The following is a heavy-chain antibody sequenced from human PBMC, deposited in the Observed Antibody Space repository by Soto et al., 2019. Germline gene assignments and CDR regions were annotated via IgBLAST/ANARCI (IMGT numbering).Heavy chain of an antibody. J-gene: IGHJ2*01. Sequence: GALRLSCEASGFTVSSYWMNWIRQAPGKGLEWVANIKHDGSEKYYVDSVKGRFTISRDNAKNSLYLQMNSLRAEDTAVYYCARVRLPYWYFDLWGRGTLVTVSS. D-gene: IGHD6-25*01. CDR1: GFTVSSYW. CDR3: ARVRLPYWYFDL. V-gene: IGHV3-7*01. CDR2: IKHDGSEK.